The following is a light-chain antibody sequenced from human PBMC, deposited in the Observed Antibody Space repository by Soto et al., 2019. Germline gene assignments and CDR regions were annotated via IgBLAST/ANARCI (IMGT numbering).Light chain of an antibody. Sequence: EIVLTQSPGTLSLSPGERATLSCRASQSVSGSYLAWYQQKPGQAPRLLIYGVSNRATGIPDRFSGSGSGTDSTLTISRLEPDDFAVYYCQQYGNSLTFGGGTRVEIK. CDR1: QSVSGSY. CDR2: GVS. J-gene: IGKJ4*01. V-gene: IGKV3-20*01. CDR3: QQYGNSLT.